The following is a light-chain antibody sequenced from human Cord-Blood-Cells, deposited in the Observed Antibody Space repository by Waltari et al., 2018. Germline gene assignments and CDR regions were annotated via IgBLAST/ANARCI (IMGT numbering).Light chain of an antibody. J-gene: IGKJ4*01. V-gene: IGKV2-28*01. Sequence: DIVMTQSPLSLPVTPGEPASISCRSSQSLLHSNGYNYLDWYLQRPGQSPQLRIYLGSNRAAGVPDRFSGSGSGTECTLKISRVEAEDVGVYYCMQALQTPLTFGGGTKVEIK. CDR3: MQALQTPLT. CDR1: QSLLHSNGYNY. CDR2: LGS.